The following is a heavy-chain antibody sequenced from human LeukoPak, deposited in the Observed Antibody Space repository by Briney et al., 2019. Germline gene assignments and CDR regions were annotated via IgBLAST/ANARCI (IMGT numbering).Heavy chain of an antibody. CDR2: IYYSGST. D-gene: IGHD6-6*01. Sequence: SETLSLTCTVSGGSISSSSYYWGWIRQPPGKGLEWIGYIYYSGSTYYNPSLKSRVTISVDTSKNQFSLKLSSVTAADTAVYYCAREVAAPMFDYWGQGTLVTVSS. V-gene: IGHV4-30-4*07. CDR1: GGSISSSSYY. J-gene: IGHJ4*02. CDR3: AREVAAPMFDY.